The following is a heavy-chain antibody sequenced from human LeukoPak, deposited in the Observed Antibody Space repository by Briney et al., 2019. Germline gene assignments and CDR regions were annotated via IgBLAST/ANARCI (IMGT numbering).Heavy chain of an antibody. CDR3: AKDRGDTLDY. Sequence: GGSLRLSCAASGFTFSSYAMHWVRQAPGKGLEWVTLISYDARHEYYADSVKGRFTISRDNSKNTLYLQMNSLRAEDTAVYYCAKDRGDTLDYWGQGTLVTVSS. V-gene: IGHV3-30*04. CDR2: ISYDARHE. J-gene: IGHJ4*02. CDR1: GFTFSSYA.